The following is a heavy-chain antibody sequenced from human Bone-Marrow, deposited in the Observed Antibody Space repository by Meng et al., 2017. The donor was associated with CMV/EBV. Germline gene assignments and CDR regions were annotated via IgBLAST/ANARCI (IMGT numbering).Heavy chain of an antibody. J-gene: IGHJ6*02. V-gene: IGHV1-2*02. CDR2: INPNSGGT. D-gene: IGHD3-3*01. CDR3: ARAPRITIFGVVIISSRASGGMDV. Sequence: ASVKVSCKASGYTFTGYYMHWVRQAPGQGLEWMGWINPNSGGTNYAQKFQGRVTMTRDTSISTAYMELSRLRSDDTAVYYCARAPRITIFGVVIISSRASGGMDVWGQGTTVTFAS. CDR1: GYTFTGYY.